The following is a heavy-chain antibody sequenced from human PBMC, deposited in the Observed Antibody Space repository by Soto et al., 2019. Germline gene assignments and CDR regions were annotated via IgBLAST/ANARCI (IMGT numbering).Heavy chain of an antibody. V-gene: IGHV3-53*01. CDR3: VRKYPGNRLFGD. CDR2: IGTDGNT. J-gene: IGHJ4*01. CDR1: GFTVCYKL. D-gene: IGHD2-2*01. Sequence: GGPLRVSFAPSGFTVCYKLMNWFRQAPGKGLACVSAIGTDGNTYYGNSVKGRVTISRDNSRTTLYLQMNSLRVEDTALYYCVRKYPGNRLFGDGGQGTLDSVA.